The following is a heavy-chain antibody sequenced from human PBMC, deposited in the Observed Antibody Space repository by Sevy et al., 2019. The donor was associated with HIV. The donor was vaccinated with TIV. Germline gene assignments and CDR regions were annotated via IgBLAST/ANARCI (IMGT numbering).Heavy chain of an antibody. D-gene: IGHD4-17*01. V-gene: IGHV3-48*02. CDR3: ARSDYGDYVGWFDP. Sequence: GGSLRLSCAASGFTFSSSIINWVRQAPGKGLEWVSSIRGPGSTIYYADSVKGRFTISRDNAKNSLYLQMHSLRDEDTAVSYCARSDYGDYVGWFDPWGQGTLVTVSS. CDR2: IRGPGSTI. CDR1: GFTFSSSI. J-gene: IGHJ5*02.